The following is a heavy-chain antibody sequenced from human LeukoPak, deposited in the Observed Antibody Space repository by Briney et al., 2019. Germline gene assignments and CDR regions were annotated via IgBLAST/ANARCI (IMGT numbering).Heavy chain of an antibody. Sequence: ASVKVSCKASGYTFTSYGISWVRQAPGQGLEWMGWISAYNGNTNYAQKLQGRVTMTTDTSTSTAYMELRSLRSDDTAVYYCAGGSSLADYYCFGAFEFLGQGTKVT. CDR1: GYTFTSYG. D-gene: IGHD3-10*01. CDR2: ISAYNGNT. J-gene: IGHJ3*01. CDR3: AGGSSLADYYCFGAFEF. V-gene: IGHV1-18*01.